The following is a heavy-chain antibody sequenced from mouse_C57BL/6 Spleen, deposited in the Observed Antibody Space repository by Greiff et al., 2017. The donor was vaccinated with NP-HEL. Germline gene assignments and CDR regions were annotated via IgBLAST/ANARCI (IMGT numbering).Heavy chain of an antibody. D-gene: IGHD2-4*01. J-gene: IGHJ3*01. V-gene: IGHV1-80*01. CDR1: GYAFSSYW. CDR2: IYPGDGDT. Sequence: VKLQESGAELVKPGASVKISCKASGYAFSSYWMNWVKQRPGKGLEWIGQIYPGDGDTNYNGKFKGKATLTADKSSSTAYMQLSSLTSEDSAVYFCARYDDYDGFAYWGQGTLVTVSA. CDR3: ARYDDYDGFAY.